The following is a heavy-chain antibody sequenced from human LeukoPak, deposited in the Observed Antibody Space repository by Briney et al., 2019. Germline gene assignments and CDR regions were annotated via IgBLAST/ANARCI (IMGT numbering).Heavy chain of an antibody. CDR3: ARINWDDAFDV. CDR2: TNYRSTWYH. Sequence: SQSLSLTCAISGDSVSSSTAVWNWIRQSPSRGLEWLGKTNYRSTWYHDYAVSVTGRIIITPDTSKNQFSLQLNSVTPDDTAVYFCARINWDDAFDVWGQGTMVTVFS. V-gene: IGHV6-1*01. D-gene: IGHD1-1*01. CDR1: GDSVSSSTAV. J-gene: IGHJ3*01.